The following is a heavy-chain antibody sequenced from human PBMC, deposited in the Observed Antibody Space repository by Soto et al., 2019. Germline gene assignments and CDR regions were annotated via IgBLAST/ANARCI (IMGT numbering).Heavy chain of an antibody. CDR3: TTDHGEYNVDH. CDR1: GYTLNEVA. J-gene: IGHJ5*02. V-gene: IGHV1-24*01. CDR2: FDPDDAET. Sequence: QVQLVQSGAEVKKPGASVKVSCKVSGYTLNEVAMHWVRQAPGQGLEWLGGFDPDDAETIYAQHFTSRITMTEDTATDTVYMESSSLRSEDTSSYFCTTDHGEYNVDHWSQGTVVTVSS. D-gene: IGHD1-20*01.